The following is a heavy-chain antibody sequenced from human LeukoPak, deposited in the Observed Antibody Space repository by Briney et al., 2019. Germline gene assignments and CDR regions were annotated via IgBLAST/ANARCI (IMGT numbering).Heavy chain of an antibody. Sequence: PGGSLRLSCAASGFTFNSYAMHWVRQAPGKGLEWVAMISYDGTNEYYAGSVKGRFTISRDNSKNTLYLQMNSLRAEDTAVYYCARESRGRYDYVWGSLTNPFDYWGQGTLVTVSS. J-gene: IGHJ4*02. CDR2: ISYDGTNE. CDR3: ARESRGRYDYVWGSLTNPFDY. V-gene: IGHV3-30*01. CDR1: GFTFNSYA. D-gene: IGHD3-16*01.